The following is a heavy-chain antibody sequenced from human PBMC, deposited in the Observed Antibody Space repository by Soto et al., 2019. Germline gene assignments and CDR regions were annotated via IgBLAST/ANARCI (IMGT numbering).Heavy chain of an antibody. Sequence: QVQLVASGGGLVTPGGSLSLSCAASPFTFSDYYMSWIRQAPGKGLEWVSYISGTGGTKWYADSVKGRFTISRDNAKKSLYLQMSSLRAEDTAVYYCARIGLVGSTSCVDVWGQGSTVTVSS. J-gene: IGHJ6*02. CDR1: PFTFSDYY. D-gene: IGHD2-2*01. V-gene: IGHV3-11*01. CDR3: ARIGLVGSTSCVDV. CDR2: ISGTGGTK.